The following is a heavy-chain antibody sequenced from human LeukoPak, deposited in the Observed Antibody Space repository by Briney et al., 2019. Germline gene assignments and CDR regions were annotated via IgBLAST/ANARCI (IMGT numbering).Heavy chain of an antibody. Sequence: SETLSLTCTVSGGSISSSSYYWSWIRQPAGKGLEWIGRIHTSGSTKYNPSLKGRGTISADKSKNQFSLKLSSVTAADTAVYYCARALPPYGDFGGDAFDIWGQGTMVTVSS. J-gene: IGHJ3*02. CDR2: IHTSGST. CDR3: ARALPPYGDFGGDAFDI. V-gene: IGHV4-61*02. D-gene: IGHD4-17*01. CDR1: GGSISSSSYY.